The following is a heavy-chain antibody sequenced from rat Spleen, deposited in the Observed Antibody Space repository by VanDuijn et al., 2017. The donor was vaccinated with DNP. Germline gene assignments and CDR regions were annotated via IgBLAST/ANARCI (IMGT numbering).Heavy chain of an antibody. Sequence: EVQLQESGPGLVKPSQSLSLTCSVTGYSITGNYWGWIRKFPGKKMEWIGRINYSGSTTYNPFLESRISITRDTSKNQFFLQLNSVTTEDTATYYCARGFFDYWGQGVMVTVSS. CDR1: GYSITGNY. J-gene: IGHJ2*01. D-gene: IGHD4-4*01. CDR3: ARGFFDY. V-gene: IGHV3-1*01. CDR2: INYSGST.